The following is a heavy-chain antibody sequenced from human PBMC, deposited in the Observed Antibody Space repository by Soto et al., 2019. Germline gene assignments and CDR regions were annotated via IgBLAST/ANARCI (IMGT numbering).Heavy chain of an antibody. CDR3: TRGGAARPDY. V-gene: IGHV3-48*02. CDR1: GFTFSNYG. Sequence: GGSLRLSCAASGFTFSNYGMNWVRQAPGKGLAWVSYISSSISTKQYADSVKGRFTISRDNAKNSLFLQMNSLRDEDKAVYYCTRGGAARPDYWGQGTLVTVSS. J-gene: IGHJ4*02. D-gene: IGHD6-6*01. CDR2: ISSSISTK.